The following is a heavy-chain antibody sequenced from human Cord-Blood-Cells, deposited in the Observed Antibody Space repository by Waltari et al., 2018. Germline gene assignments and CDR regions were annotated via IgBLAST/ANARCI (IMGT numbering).Heavy chain of an antibody. J-gene: IGHJ6*02. V-gene: IGHV1-69*01. CDR1: GGTFSSSA. CDR2: FIPIFCTA. Sequence: QVQLVQSGAEVKTPGSSVKVSCKASGGTFSSSAISSVRLAPGQGLEWMGGFIPIFCTANYAQKFQGRVTITADESTSTAYMELSSLRSEDTAVYYCARDGAYYYGSGSSLYGMDVWGQGTTVTVSS. D-gene: IGHD3-10*01. CDR3: ARDGAYYYGSGSSLYGMDV.